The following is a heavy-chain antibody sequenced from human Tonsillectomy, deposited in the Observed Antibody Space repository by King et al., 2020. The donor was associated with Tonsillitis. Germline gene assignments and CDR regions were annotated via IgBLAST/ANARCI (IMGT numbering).Heavy chain of an antibody. J-gene: IGHJ4*02. CDR1: GGSFSGYY. D-gene: IGHD2-2*02. CDR2: INHSGST. CDR3: ARPQGYCSSTSCYTPVDY. V-gene: IGHV4-34*01. Sequence: HVQLQQWGAGLLKPSETLSLTCAVYGGSFSGYYWSWIRQPPGKGLEWIGEINHSGSTNYNPSLNSRVTISVDTSKNPFSLKLSSVTAAVTAVYYCARPQGYCSSTSCYTPVDYWGQGTLVTVSS.